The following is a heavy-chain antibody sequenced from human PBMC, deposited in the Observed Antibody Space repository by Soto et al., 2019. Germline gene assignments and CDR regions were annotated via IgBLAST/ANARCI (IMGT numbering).Heavy chain of an antibody. V-gene: IGHV3-66*01. CDR2: IYSGGST. D-gene: IGHD3-22*01. CDR3: ASGSSGYYYYYYGMDV. J-gene: IGHJ6*02. Sequence: GGSLRLSCAASGFTVSSNYMSWVRQAPGKGLEWVSVIYSGGSTYYADSVKGGFTISRDNSKNTLYLQMNSLRAEDTAVYYCASGSSGYYYYYYGMDVWGQGTTVTVSS. CDR1: GFTVSSNY.